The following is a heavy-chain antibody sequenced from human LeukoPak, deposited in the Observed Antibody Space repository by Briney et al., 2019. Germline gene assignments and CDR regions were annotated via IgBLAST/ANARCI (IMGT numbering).Heavy chain of an antibody. CDR1: GFTFSSYG. D-gene: IGHD3-16*01. J-gene: IGHJ4*02. V-gene: IGHV3-23*01. Sequence: GGSLRLSCAASGFTFSSYGMSWVRQAPGKGLECVSSISGSGGSTNHADSVKGRFTISRDNSKNTLYLQMNSLRAEDTAVYYCAKVWAAYSDDYFDYWGQGTLVTVSS. CDR3: AKVWAAYSDDYFDY. CDR2: ISGSGGST.